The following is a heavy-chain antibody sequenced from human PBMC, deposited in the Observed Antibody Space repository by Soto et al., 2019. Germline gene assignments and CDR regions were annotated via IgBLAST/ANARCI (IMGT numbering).Heavy chain of an antibody. J-gene: IGHJ4*02. CDR3: ARIPLGYCSSTSCYGSSFDY. CDR2: ITYNGSNK. V-gene: IGHV3-30*03. D-gene: IGHD2-2*01. Sequence: GGSLRLSCAASGVTFSSYSMHWVRQAPGKGLEWVAFITYNGSNKYYADSVKGRFTISRDNSKNTLYLQMNSLRAEDTAVYYCARIPLGYCSSTSCYGSSFDYWGQGTLVTVSS. CDR1: GVTFSSYS.